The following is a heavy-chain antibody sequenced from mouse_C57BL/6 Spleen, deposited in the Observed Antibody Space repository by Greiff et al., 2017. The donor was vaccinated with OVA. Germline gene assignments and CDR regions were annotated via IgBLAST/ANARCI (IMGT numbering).Heavy chain of an antibody. CDR1: GFSLTSYG. J-gene: IGHJ4*01. D-gene: IGHD4-1*01. CDR2: IRGDGGT. CDR3: AKTDGTWDYAMDY. Sequence: VKLVESGPGLVAPSQSLSITCTVSGFSLTSYGVSWVRQPPGKGLEWLGVIRGDGGTNYHSALISSLSISKDNSKSQVFLKLNSLQTDDTATYDCAKTDGTWDYAMDYWGQGTSVTVSS. V-gene: IGHV2-3*01.